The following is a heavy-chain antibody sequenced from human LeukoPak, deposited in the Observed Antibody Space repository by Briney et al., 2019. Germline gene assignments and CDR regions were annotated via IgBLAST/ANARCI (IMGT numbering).Heavy chain of an antibody. Sequence: GGSLRLSCADSGFTFSNYWIHWVRQAPGKGLVWVSRIKSDGSSTSYADSVKGRFTISRDNAENTLYLQMNSLRVEDTAVYYCVRGVGGSSYLDYWGQGALVTVSS. D-gene: IGHD3-16*01. CDR1: GFTFSNYW. CDR2: IKSDGSST. V-gene: IGHV3-74*01. J-gene: IGHJ4*02. CDR3: VRGVGGSSYLDY.